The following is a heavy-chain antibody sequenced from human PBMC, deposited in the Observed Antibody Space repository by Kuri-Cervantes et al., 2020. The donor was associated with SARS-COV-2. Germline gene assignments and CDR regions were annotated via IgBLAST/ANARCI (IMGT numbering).Heavy chain of an antibody. Sequence: SETLSLTCAVYGGSLSDYYWSWIRQPPGKGLEWIGEINPTGGTNYNPSLNSRLTISPDTSRSQFSLKLSSVTAADTAVYYCARVPRFCTNGVCYAFDIWGQGTMVTVSS. CDR3: ARVPRFCTNGVCYAFDI. D-gene: IGHD2-8*01. V-gene: IGHV4-34*01. J-gene: IGHJ3*02. CDR2: INPTGGT. CDR1: GGSLSDYY.